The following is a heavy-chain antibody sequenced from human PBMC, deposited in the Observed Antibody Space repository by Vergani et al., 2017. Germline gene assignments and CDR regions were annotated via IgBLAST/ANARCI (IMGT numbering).Heavy chain of an antibody. CDR3: AXEGPNYYGSGSYYPTYYYYGMDV. J-gene: IGHJ6*02. D-gene: IGHD3-10*01. CDR2: IVVGSGNT. Sequence: QMQLVQSGPEVKKPGTSVKVSCKASGFTFTSSAMQWVRQARGQRLEWIGWIVVGSGNTNYAQKFQERVTITRDMSTSTAYMELSSLRSEDTAVYYCAXEGPNYYGSGSYYPTYYYYGMDVWGQGTTVTVSS. V-gene: IGHV1-58*02. CDR1: GFTFTSSA.